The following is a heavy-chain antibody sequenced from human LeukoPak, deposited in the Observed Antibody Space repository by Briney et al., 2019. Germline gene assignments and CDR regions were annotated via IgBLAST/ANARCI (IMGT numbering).Heavy chain of an antibody. Sequence: SETLSLTCTVSGDSISSYYWSWIRQPPGKGLEWIGYIYYSGSTNYNPSLKSRVTISVDTSKNQFSLKLSSVTAADTAVYYCARDQGREGWLRTDVWFDPWGQGTLVTVSS. D-gene: IGHD5-12*01. CDR3: ARDQGREGWLRTDVWFDP. CDR2: IYYSGST. CDR1: GDSISSYY. J-gene: IGHJ5*02. V-gene: IGHV4-59*01.